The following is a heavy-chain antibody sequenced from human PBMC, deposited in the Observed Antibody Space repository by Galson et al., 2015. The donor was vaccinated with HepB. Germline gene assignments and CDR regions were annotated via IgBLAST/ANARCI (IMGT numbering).Heavy chain of an antibody. J-gene: IGHJ4*02. CDR3: ARVSRQTSGYSSGWYFDY. V-gene: IGHV3-11*06. Sequence: SLRLSCAASGFTFSDYYMSWIRQAPGKGLEWVSYISTTTYTNYADSVKGRFTISRDNARNSLYLQMNSLRDEDTAVYYCARVSRQTSGYSSGWYFDYWGQGTLVTVSS. CDR1: GFTFSDYY. D-gene: IGHD6-19*01. CDR2: ISTTTYT.